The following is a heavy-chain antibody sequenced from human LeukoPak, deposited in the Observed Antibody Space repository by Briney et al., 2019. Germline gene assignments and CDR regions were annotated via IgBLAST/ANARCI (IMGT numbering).Heavy chain of an antibody. V-gene: IGHV3-23*01. J-gene: IGHJ4*02. Sequence: GGSLRLSCAASGFTFSSYAMSWVRQAPGKGLEWVSAISGSGGSTYYADSVKGRFTISRDNSKDTLYLQMNSLRAEDTAVYYCAKRFAASSGWFDYWGQGTLVTVSS. CDR2: ISGSGGST. CDR1: GFTFSSYA. D-gene: IGHD6-19*01. CDR3: AKRFAASSGWFDY.